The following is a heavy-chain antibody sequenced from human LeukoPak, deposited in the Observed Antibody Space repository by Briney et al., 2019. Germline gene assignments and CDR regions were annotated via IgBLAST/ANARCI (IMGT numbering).Heavy chain of an antibody. CDR2: INIDERIT. V-gene: IGHV3-74*01. CDR3: ASSAVAGSYD. CDR1: GFSFSTQR. D-gene: IGHD6-19*01. J-gene: IGHJ4*02. Sequence: GGSLRLSCAASGFSFSTQRMHWVRQAPGKGLVWVSYINIDERITGYADSVKGRFTISRDNSKNTLYLQMNSLRAEDTAVYYCASSAVAGSYDWGQGTLVTVSS.